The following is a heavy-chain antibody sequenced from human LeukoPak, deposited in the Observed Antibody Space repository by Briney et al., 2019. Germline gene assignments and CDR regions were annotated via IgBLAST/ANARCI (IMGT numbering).Heavy chain of an antibody. CDR1: GFTFSRYS. CDR2: VNSDGSGT. CDR3: TRDPRHFDS. V-gene: IGHV3-74*01. J-gene: IGHJ5*01. Sequence: GGSLRLSCAASGFTFSRYSMHWVRQAPGKGLVWVSHVNSDGSGTDYADSVKGRFTISRDNAKNSLYLQMSSLRVEDTAVYYCTRDPRHFDSCGQGTLVTVSS. D-gene: IGHD6-6*01.